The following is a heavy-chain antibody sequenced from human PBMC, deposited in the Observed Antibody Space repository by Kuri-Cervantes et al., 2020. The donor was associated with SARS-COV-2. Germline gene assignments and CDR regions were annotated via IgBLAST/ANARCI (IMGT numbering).Heavy chain of an antibody. CDR2: IYYSGST. D-gene: IGHD1-26*01. Sequence: GSLRLSCTVSGGSISSYYWSWIRQPPGKGLEWIGYIYYSGSTKYNPSLKSRVTISVDTSKNQFSLKLSSVTAADTAVYYCARDNPISGSYWDAFDIWGQGTMVTVSS. V-gene: IGHV4-59*12. J-gene: IGHJ3*02. CDR1: GGSISSYY. CDR3: ARDNPISGSYWDAFDI.